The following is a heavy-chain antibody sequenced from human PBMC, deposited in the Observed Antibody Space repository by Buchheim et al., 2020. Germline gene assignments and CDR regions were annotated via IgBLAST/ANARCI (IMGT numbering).Heavy chain of an antibody. CDR3: TRLGTWAWPGWFDP. CDR1: GYTYSDYW. D-gene: IGHD1-26*01. V-gene: IGHV5-51*01. CDR2: IYPGDSDT. Sequence: EVQLVQSGEEVKKAGESLKISCKGSGYTYSDYWIAWVRQMPGKGLEWMGVIYPGDSDTRYSPSFQGQVTISADKSISTAYRQWSSLKASDNAMYYCTRLGTWAWPGWFDPWGQGTL. J-gene: IGHJ5*02.